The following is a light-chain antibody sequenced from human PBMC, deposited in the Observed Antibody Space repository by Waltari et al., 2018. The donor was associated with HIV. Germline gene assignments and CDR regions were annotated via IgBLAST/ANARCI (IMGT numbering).Light chain of an antibody. V-gene: IGLV3-21*02. J-gene: IGLJ3*02. CDR2: DDR. Sequence: SYVVTQAPSVSVAPGQTASISCGGKNIGSKSVHWYQQKPGQAPVVVLYDDRDRPSGIPGRFSGSNSGRMATLVISRVEAGDEADYYCQVWDVSSDHVVFGGGTRLTVL. CDR3: QVWDVSSDHVV. CDR1: NIGSKS.